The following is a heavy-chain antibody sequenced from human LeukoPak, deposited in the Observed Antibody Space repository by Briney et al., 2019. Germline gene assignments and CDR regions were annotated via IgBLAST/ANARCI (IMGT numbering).Heavy chain of an antibody. Sequence: ASVKVSCKASGYTFTSYGISWVRQAPGQGLEWMGWTSAYNGNTNYAQKLQGRVTMTTDTSTSTAYMELRSLRSDDTAVYYCARDSVAVAGTQNYYYYYYMDVWGKGTTVTVSS. D-gene: IGHD6-19*01. CDR3: ARDSVAVAGTQNYYYYYYMDV. CDR2: TSAYNGNT. J-gene: IGHJ6*03. CDR1: GYTFTSYG. V-gene: IGHV1-18*01.